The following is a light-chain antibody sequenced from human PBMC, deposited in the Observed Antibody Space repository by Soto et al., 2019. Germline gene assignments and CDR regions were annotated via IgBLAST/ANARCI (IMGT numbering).Light chain of an antibody. CDR1: RGISSY. CDR2: SAS. CDR3: QQLNSYPQT. J-gene: IGKJ5*01. V-gene: IGKV1-9*01. Sequence: DIQMTQSPSSLSASVGDRATITCRASRGISSYLAWYQQKQGKAPKLLVYSASTLQSGVPSRFSGSGSGPDLTITISSLQPEDSETYVCQQLNSYPQTFGQGTRLEIK.